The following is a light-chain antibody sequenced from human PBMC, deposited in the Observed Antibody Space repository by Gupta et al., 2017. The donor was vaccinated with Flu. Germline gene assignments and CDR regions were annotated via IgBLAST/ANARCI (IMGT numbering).Light chain of an antibody. CDR3: YSTDRTGDQRV. Sequence: LVMYEDTKRPPGIPERFSGSKSGTVATLTISGTQVDDEADYFCYSTDRTGDQRVFGTGTTVTVL. CDR2: EDT. J-gene: IGLJ1*01. V-gene: IGLV3-10*01.